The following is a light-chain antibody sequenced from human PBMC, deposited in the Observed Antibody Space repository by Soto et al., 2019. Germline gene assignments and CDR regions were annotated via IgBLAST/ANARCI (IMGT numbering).Light chain of an antibody. Sequence: EIILTQSPDTLSLSPGERATLSCRASQTVSSNYLAWCQQRPGQAPRLRIYDASNRATGIPARFSGSGSGTDFTLTISSLEPEDFAVYYCQQRSNWPLITFGQGTRLEIK. J-gene: IGKJ5*01. V-gene: IGKV3-11*01. CDR2: DAS. CDR3: QQRSNWPLIT. CDR1: QTVSSNY.